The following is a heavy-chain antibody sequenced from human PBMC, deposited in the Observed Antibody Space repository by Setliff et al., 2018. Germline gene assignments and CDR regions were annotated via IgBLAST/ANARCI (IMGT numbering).Heavy chain of an antibody. D-gene: IGHD7-27*01. CDR3: ARDNWGPEY. Sequence: ETLSLTCAVSGGSISSSNWWSWVRQAPGKGLEWVSAISGSGGSTYYADSVKGRFTISRDNSKNTLYLQMNGLRAEDTAVYYCARDNWGPEYWGQGTLVTVSS. J-gene: IGHJ4*02. CDR1: GGSISSSN. CDR2: ISGSGGST. V-gene: IGHV3-23*01.